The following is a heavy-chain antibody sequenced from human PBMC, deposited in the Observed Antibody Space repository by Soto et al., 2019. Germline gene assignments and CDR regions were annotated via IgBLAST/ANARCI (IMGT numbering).Heavy chain of an antibody. D-gene: IGHD3-10*01. CDR3: ARDFFLAGTGRHYFDY. J-gene: IGHJ4*02. CDR2: IIPIFGTA. Sequence: SVKVSCKASGGTFSSCAISWVRQAPGQGLEWMGGIIPIFGTANYAQKFQGRVTITADESTSTAYMELSSLRSEDTAVYYCARDFFLAGTGRHYFDYWGQGTLVTVSS. V-gene: IGHV1-69*13. CDR1: GGTFSSCA.